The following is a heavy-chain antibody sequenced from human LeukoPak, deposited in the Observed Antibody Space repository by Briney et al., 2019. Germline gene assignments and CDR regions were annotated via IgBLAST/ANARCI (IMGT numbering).Heavy chain of an antibody. CDR1: GGCFRGDY. Sequence: SETLPLTCTIYGGCFRGDYWSWIRQPPGKELEWIGEINHSGSTNYNPSLKSRVTISVDTSKNQFSLKLSSVTAADTAVYYCARGGGWLQRGATDYWGQGTLVTVSS. J-gene: IGHJ4*02. CDR2: INHSGST. V-gene: IGHV4-34*01. D-gene: IGHD5-24*01. CDR3: ARGGGWLQRGATDY.